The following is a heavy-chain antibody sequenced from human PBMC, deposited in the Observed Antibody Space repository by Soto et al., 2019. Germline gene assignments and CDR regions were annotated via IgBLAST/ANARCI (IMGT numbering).Heavy chain of an antibody. D-gene: IGHD3-3*02. Sequence: GESLKISCKGSGYSFTSYWIGWVHQMPGKGLEWMGIIYPGDSDTRYSKSFQGQVTISADKTISTAYLQWSCLISFYTVMYFCACLSCHFWSGPTAWFDPWGQGTLVTVSS. J-gene: IGHJ5*02. CDR2: IYPGDSDT. CDR1: GYSFTSYW. CDR3: ACLSCHFWSGPTAWFDP. V-gene: IGHV5-51*07.